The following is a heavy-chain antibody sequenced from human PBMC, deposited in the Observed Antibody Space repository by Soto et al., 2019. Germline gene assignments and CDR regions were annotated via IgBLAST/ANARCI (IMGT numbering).Heavy chain of an antibody. J-gene: IGHJ4*02. Sequence: GGSLRLSCAASGFTFSSYGMHWVRQAPGKGLEWVAVIWYDGSNKYYADSVKGRFTISRDNSKNTLYLQMNSLRAEDTAVYYCARDRVAGTHYFDYWGQGTLVTVSS. D-gene: IGHD6-19*01. CDR2: IWYDGSNK. V-gene: IGHV3-33*01. CDR1: GFTFSSYG. CDR3: ARDRVAGTHYFDY.